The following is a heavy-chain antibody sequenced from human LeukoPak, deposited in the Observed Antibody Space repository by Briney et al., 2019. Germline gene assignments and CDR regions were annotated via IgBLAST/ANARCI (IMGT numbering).Heavy chain of an antibody. CDR2: IYYSGST. CDR1: GGSLSSSSYY. V-gene: IGHV4-39*01. CDR3: ARRSGYRCEGPISWFDP. D-gene: IGHD5-18*01. Sequence: SQTLSLTCTVSGGSLSSSSYYWGWIRQPPGKGLEWIGSIYYSGSTYYNPSLKSRVTISVDTSKNQSSLKLSSVTAADTAVYYCARRSGYRCEGPISWFDPWGQGTLVTVSS. J-gene: IGHJ5*02.